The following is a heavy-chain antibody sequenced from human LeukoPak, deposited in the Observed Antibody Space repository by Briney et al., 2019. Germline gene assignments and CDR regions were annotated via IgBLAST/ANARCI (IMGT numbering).Heavy chain of an antibody. CDR1: GYTFSSYS. CDR3: ARDLTLNC. J-gene: IGHJ4*02. V-gene: IGHV3-21*01. Sequence: PGGSLRLSCAASGYTFSSYSMNWVRQAPGKGLEWVSSISSSSSYIYYADSVKGRFTISRDKAKNSLYLQMNSLRAEDTAAYYCARDLTLNCWGQGTLVTVSS. CDR2: ISSSSSYI.